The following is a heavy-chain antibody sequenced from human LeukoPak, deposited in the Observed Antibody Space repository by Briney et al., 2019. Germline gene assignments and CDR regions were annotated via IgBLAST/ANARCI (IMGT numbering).Heavy chain of an antibody. CDR2: ISSSSSYI. Sequence: PGGSLRLSCAASGFTFSSYSMNWVRQAPGKGLEWVSSISSSSSYIYYADSVKGRFTISRDNAKNSLYLQMNSLRAEDTARYYCTKDLSGSDWVADLWGQGTLVTVSS. J-gene: IGHJ5*02. CDR3: TKDLSGSDWVADL. V-gene: IGHV3-21*04. CDR1: GFTFSSYS. D-gene: IGHD1-26*01.